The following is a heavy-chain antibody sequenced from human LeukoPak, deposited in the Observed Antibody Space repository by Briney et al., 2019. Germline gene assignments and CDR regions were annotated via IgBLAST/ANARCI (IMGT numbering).Heavy chain of an antibody. D-gene: IGHD3-9*01. J-gene: IGHJ4*02. Sequence: PGGSLRLSCAASGFTFSSYAMSWVRQAPGKGLEWVSAISGSGGSTYYADSVKGRFTISRDNSKNTLYVEMNTLRAEGTAVYYCAKWGDYDILTGYYVSDFWGQGTLVTVSS. CDR2: ISGSGGST. CDR1: GFTFSSYA. CDR3: AKWGDYDILTGYYVSDF. V-gene: IGHV3-23*01.